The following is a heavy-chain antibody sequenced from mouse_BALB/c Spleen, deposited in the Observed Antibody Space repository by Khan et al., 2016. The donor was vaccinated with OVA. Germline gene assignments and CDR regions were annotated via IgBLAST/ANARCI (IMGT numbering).Heavy chain of an antibody. Sequence: EVQLQESGPGLVKPSQSLSLTCTVTGYSITSDYAWDWIRQFPGNKLEWMGYISYGGSTSYNPSLKSRISITRDTSKNQFFLQLNSVTTEDTATYYCARGNYYGYYFDYWGQGTTLTVSS. CDR3: ARGNYYGYYFDY. CDR1: GYSITSDYA. J-gene: IGHJ2*01. CDR2: ISYGGST. D-gene: IGHD1-1*01. V-gene: IGHV3-2*02.